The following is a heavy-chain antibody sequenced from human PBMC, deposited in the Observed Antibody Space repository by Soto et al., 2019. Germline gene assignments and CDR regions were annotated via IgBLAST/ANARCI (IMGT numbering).Heavy chain of an antibody. D-gene: IGHD2-2*01. CDR2: INHSGST. Sequence: QVQLQQWGAGLLKPSETLSLTCAVYGGSFSGYYWSWIRQPPGKGLEWIGEINHSGSTNYNPSLNSPVPISVDTSKHQFSLKLSSVTAADTAVYYCARLKGYQLLHSNWFDPWGQGTLVTVSS. V-gene: IGHV4-34*01. J-gene: IGHJ5*02. CDR3: ARLKGYQLLHSNWFDP. CDR1: GGSFSGYY.